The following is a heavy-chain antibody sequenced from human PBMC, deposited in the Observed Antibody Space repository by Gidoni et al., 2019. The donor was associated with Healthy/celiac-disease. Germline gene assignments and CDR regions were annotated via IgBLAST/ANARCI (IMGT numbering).Heavy chain of an antibody. CDR3: ARGQSIVVVPAARYYYCGMDV. V-gene: IGHV4-34*01. D-gene: IGHD2-2*01. J-gene: IGHJ6*02. Sequence: GSTNYNPSLKSRVTISVDTSKNQFSLKLSSVTAADTAVYYCARGQSIVVVPAARYYYCGMDVWGQGTTVTVSS. CDR2: GST.